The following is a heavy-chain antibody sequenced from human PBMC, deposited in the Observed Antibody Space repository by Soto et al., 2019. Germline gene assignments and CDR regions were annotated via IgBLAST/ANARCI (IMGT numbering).Heavy chain of an antibody. CDR1: GGSISSGDYY. V-gene: IGHV4-30-4*01. Sequence: SETLSLTCTVSGGSISSGDYYWSWIRQPPGKGLEWIGYIYYSGSTYYNPSLKSRVTISVDTSKNQFSLKLSSVTAADTAVYYCARAYYDSSGTSGPTVRFDPWGQGTLVTVS. J-gene: IGHJ5*02. D-gene: IGHD3-22*01. CDR2: IYYSGST. CDR3: ARAYYDSSGTSGPTVRFDP.